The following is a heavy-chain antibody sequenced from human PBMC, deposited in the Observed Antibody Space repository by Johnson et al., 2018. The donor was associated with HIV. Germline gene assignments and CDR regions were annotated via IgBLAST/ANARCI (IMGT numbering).Heavy chain of an antibody. CDR2: ISGSGGST. V-gene: IGHV3-23*04. Sequence: VQLVESGGGLVQPGGSLRLSCAASGFTFSSYAMSWVRQAPGKGLEWVSAISGSGGSTYYADSVTGRFTISRDNSKNTLYLQMNSLRAEDTAVYYCAKDRPPGLTGYYDAFDIWGQGTMVTVSS. D-gene: IGHD3-9*01. CDR3: AKDRPPGLTGYYDAFDI. CDR1: GFTFSSYA. J-gene: IGHJ3*02.